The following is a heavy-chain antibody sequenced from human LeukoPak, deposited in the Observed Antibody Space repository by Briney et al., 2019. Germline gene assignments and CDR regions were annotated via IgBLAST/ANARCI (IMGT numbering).Heavy chain of an antibody. Sequence: ASVKVSCKASGYTFTSYDINWVRQATGQGLEWMGWMNPNSGNTGYTQKFQGRVTMTRNTSISTAYMDLSSLRSEDTAVYYCARGSHPLAHWKWFGEHIHLPDYWGQGTLVTVSS. V-gene: IGHV1-8*01. CDR1: GYTFTSYD. D-gene: IGHD3-10*01. CDR2: MNPNSGNT. J-gene: IGHJ4*02. CDR3: ARGSHPLAHWKWFGEHIHLPDY.